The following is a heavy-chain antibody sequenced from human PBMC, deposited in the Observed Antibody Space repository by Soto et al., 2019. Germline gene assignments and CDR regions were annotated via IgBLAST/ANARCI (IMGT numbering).Heavy chain of an antibody. V-gene: IGHV1-18*01. D-gene: IGHD5-18*01. J-gene: IGHJ5*02. CDR1: GYTFTNYG. CDR3: ARDMVSQYSYGKSNWFDP. Sequence: QVQLVQSGAEVKKPGASVKVSCKASGYTFTNYGVSWVRQAPGQGLAWMGWISADTGNTNYAQKLQGRVTMTTDTSTNPAYMEMRRMRSDDTSVYYCARDMVSQYSYGKSNWFDPWGQGALVTVSS. CDR2: ISADTGNT.